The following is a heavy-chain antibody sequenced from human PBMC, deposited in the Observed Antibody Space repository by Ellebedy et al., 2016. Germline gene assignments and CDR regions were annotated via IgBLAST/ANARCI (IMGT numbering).Heavy chain of an antibody. V-gene: IGHV6-1*01. D-gene: IGHD5-12*01. CDR2: TYYRSKWYN. CDR3: ARDRGVATITGYYYYYGMDV. CDR1: GDSVSSNSAA. J-gene: IGHJ6*02. Sequence: SETLSLTXAISGDSVSSNSAAWNWIRQSPSRGLEWLGRTYYRSKWYNDYAVSVKSRITINPDTSKNQFSLQLNSVTPEDTAVYYCARDRGVATITGYYYYYGMDVWGQGTTVTVSS.